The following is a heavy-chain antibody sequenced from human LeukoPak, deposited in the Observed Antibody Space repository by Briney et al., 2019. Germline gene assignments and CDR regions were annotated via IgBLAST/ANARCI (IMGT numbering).Heavy chain of an antibody. CDR2: IKPDGSET. V-gene: IGHV3-7*01. CDR1: GVMFSNYW. CDR3: GGFGYEAAVDL. J-gene: IGHJ4*02. D-gene: IGHD6-13*01. Sequence: GGSLRLSCAASGVMFSNYWLTWVRQAPGKGLEWVANIKPDGSETYYVDPVKGRFTISRDNAKNFLYLQMNSLRGEDAAVYYCGGFGYEAAVDLWGQGTLVTVSS.